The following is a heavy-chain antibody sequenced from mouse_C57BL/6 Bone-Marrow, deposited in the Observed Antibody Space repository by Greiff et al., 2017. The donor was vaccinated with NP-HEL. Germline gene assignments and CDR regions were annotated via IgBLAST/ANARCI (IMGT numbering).Heavy chain of an antibody. Sequence: VQLKQPGAELVKPGASVKMSCKASGYTFTSYWITWVKQRPGQGLEWIGDIYPGSGSTNYNEKFKSKATLTVDTSSSTAYMQLSSLTSEDSAVYYCARPTTVVATDYFDYWGQGTTLTVSS. CDR2: IYPGSGST. D-gene: IGHD1-1*01. CDR1: GYTFTSYW. V-gene: IGHV1-55*01. J-gene: IGHJ2*01. CDR3: ARPTTVVATDYFDY.